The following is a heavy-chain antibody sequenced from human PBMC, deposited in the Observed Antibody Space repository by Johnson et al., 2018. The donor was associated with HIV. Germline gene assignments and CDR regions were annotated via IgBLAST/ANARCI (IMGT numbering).Heavy chain of an antibody. D-gene: IGHD2-21*01. CDR1: GFTVSTNY. Sequence: VQLVESGGGLIQPGGSLRLSCAASGFTVSTNYITWVRQAPGTGLAWVSVIHSGGSTYYADSVERRFTISRHNSKNTVLLQMNSLRVEDTAVYYCARGGHCGGDCAGAKQALDIWDQGTRVTVSS. CDR2: IHSGGST. V-gene: IGHV3-53*01. J-gene: IGHJ3*02. CDR3: ARGGHCGGDCAGAKQALDI.